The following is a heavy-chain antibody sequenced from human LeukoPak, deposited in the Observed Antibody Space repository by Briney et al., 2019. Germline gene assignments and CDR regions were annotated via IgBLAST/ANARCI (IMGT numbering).Heavy chain of an antibody. CDR2: ITAGGGNT. CDR3: AKGMYGVGGALDY. V-gene: IGHV3-23*01. CDR1: GFIFRTYG. Sequence: GGSLRLSCAASGFIFRTYGMNWVRQAPGKGLEYASGITAGGGNTYYGDSLKGRFTISRDDSKDTLFLQMNSLRVEDTAVYYCAKGMYGVGGALDYWGRGSLVTVSS. D-gene: IGHD2-21*01. J-gene: IGHJ4*02.